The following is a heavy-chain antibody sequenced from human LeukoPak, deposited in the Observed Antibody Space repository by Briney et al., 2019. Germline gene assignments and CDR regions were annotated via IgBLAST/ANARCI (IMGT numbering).Heavy chain of an antibody. D-gene: IGHD3-9*01. CDR1: GGSISSGGYS. CDR2: IYHSGST. CDR3: ARGDILTGYAHDAFDI. V-gene: IGHV4-30-2*01. J-gene: IGHJ3*02. Sequence: SQTLSFTCAVSGGSISSGGYSWSWIRQPPGKGLEWIGYIYHSGSTYYNPSLKSRVTISVDRSKNQFSLKLSSVTAADTAVYYCARGDILTGYAHDAFDIWGQGTMVTVSS.